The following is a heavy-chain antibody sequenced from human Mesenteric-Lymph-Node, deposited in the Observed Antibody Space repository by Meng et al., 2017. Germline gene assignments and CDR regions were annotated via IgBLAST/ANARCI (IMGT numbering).Heavy chain of an antibody. Sequence: ASVKVSCKASGYTFTSYGISWVRQAPGQGLEWMGWMNPNSGNTGYAQKFQGRVTMTRNTSISTAYMELSSLRSEDTAVYYCARGLYYYYGMDVWGQGTTVTVSS. J-gene: IGHJ6*02. CDR2: MNPNSGNT. CDR3: ARGLYYYYGMDV. CDR1: GYTFTSYG. V-gene: IGHV1-8*01.